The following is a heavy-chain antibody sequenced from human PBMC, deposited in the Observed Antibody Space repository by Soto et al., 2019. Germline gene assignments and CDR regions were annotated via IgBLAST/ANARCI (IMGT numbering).Heavy chain of an antibody. CDR1: GFTFSNYG. CDR2: IWYDGNNK. Sequence: QVQLVESGGGVVQPGGSLRLSCAASGFTFSNYGMHWVRQAPGKGLEWVAVIWYDGNNKYYADSVKGRFTISRDNSNNTLSVQMTSLRAEDTAVYYCARGLHSLFDYWGQGTLVTVSS. CDR3: ARGLHSLFDY. D-gene: IGHD2-21*01. J-gene: IGHJ4*02. V-gene: IGHV3-33*01.